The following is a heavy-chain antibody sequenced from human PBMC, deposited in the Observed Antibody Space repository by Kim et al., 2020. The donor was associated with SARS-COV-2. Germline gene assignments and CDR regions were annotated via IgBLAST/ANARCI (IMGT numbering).Heavy chain of an antibody. J-gene: IGHJ4*02. CDR2: IYYSGIT. D-gene: IGHD4-17*01. CDR1: GDSISNSGYY. CDR3: ARTPTVTTYFFDY. Sequence: SETLSLTCTVSGDSISNSGYYWSWIRQHPGKGLEWIGYIYYSGITYYNPSLKSRVTISVDTSKNRFSLSLNSVTAADTAIYYCARTPTVTTYFFDYWGQGTLVSVSS. V-gene: IGHV4-31*03.